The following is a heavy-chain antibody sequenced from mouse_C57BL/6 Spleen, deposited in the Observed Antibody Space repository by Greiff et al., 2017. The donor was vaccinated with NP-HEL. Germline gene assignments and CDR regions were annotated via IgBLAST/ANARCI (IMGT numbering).Heavy chain of an antibody. J-gene: IGHJ1*03. CDR2: INPSSGYT. CDR1: GYTFTSYW. V-gene: IGHV1-7*01. Sequence: QVQLKESGAELAKPGASVKLSCKASGYTFTSYWMHWVKQRPGQGLEWIGYINPSSGYTKYNQKFKDTATLTADKSSSTAYLELRSLTSEDSAVYFCAKCDNSWYFDVWGTGTTLTVSS. CDR3: AKCDNSWYFDV.